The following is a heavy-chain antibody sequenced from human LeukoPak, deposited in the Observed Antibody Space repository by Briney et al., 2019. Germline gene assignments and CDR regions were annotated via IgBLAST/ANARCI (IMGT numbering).Heavy chain of an antibody. CDR2: IYYSRST. V-gene: IGHV4-59*01. Sequence: GSLRLSCAASGFTFSSYWMSWIRQPPGKGLEWIAYIYYSRSTNYNPSLKSRVTTSVDTSKSQFSLKLTSVTAADTAVYYCARENPFLLTDPSRGELCSGGDCYSDGFDIWGRGTMVTVSS. D-gene: IGHD2-15*01. CDR1: GFTFSSYW. CDR3: ARENPFLLTDPSRGELCSGGDCYSDGFDI. J-gene: IGHJ3*02.